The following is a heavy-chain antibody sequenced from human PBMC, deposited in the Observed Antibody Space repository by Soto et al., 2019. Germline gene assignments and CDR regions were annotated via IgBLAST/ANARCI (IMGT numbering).Heavy chain of an antibody. Sequence: QVQLVESGGGVVQPGRSLRLSCAASGFTFSSYGMHWVRQAPGKGLEWVAVISYDGSNKYYADSVKGRFTISRDNSKNTLYLQMNSLRAEDTAVYYCAKDRSPYYDFWSGGYGMDVWGQGTTVTVSS. J-gene: IGHJ6*02. CDR3: AKDRSPYYDFWSGGYGMDV. V-gene: IGHV3-30*18. CDR2: ISYDGSNK. CDR1: GFTFSSYG. D-gene: IGHD3-3*01.